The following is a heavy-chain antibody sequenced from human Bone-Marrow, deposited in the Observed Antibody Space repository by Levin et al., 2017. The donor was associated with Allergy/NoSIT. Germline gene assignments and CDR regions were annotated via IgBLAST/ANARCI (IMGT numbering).Heavy chain of an antibody. Sequence: ETLSLTCAASGFTFSSYWMHWVRQAPGKGLVWVSRINSDGSSTSYADSVKGRFTISRDNAKNTLYLQMNSLRAEDTAVYYCARVGENYYDSSGRSPDVTGTNYFDYWGQGTLVTVSS. V-gene: IGHV3-74*01. CDR1: GFTFSSYW. CDR3: ARVGENYYDSSGRSPDVTGTNYFDY. CDR2: INSDGSST. D-gene: IGHD3-22*01. J-gene: IGHJ4*02.